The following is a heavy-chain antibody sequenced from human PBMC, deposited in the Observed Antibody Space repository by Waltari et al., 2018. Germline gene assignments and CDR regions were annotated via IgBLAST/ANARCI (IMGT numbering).Heavy chain of an antibody. CDR3: ARDSVVVVASYAFDI. J-gene: IGHJ3*02. V-gene: IGHV4-59*12. D-gene: IGHD2-15*01. CDR2: IYYSGST. Sequence: QVQLQESGPGLVKPSETLSLTCTVSGGSISSYYWSWIRQPPGKGLEWIGYIYYSGSTNYNPSLKSRVTISVDTSKNQFSLKLSSVTAADTAVYYCARDSVVVVASYAFDIWGQGTMVTVSS. CDR1: GGSISSYY.